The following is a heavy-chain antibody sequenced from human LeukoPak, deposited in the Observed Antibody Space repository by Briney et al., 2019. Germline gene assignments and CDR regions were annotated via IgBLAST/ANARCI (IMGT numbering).Heavy chain of an antibody. Sequence: GGSLRLSCAASGFTFSSYGMHWVRQAPGKGLEYVSAISSNGGSTYYANSVKGRFTISRDNSKNTLYLQMGSLRAEDMAVYYCAREEEWLHYYYYGMDVWGQGTTVTVSS. J-gene: IGHJ6*02. CDR3: AREEEWLHYYYYGMDV. D-gene: IGHD3-3*01. CDR1: GFTFSSYG. CDR2: ISSNGGST. V-gene: IGHV3-64*01.